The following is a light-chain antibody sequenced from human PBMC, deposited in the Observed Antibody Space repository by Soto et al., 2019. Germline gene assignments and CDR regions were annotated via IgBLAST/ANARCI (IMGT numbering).Light chain of an antibody. CDR1: QSVRSNY. CDR3: QQYSSSPQFT. J-gene: IGKJ3*01. CDR2: GVS. Sequence: EIVLTQSPGTLSLSPGERATLSCRASQSVRSNYLAWYQQRPGQAPRLLIYGVSTRVTGIPDRFSGSGSGTDFTLTISRPEPEDFAVYYCQQYSSSPQFTFGPGTKVDIK. V-gene: IGKV3-20*01.